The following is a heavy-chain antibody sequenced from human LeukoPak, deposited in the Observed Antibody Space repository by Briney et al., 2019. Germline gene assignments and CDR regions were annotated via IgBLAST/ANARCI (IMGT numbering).Heavy chain of an antibody. CDR1: GGSISSYY. CDR2: PYTGGST. Sequence: PSENLSFNCTVSGGSISSYYWSWIRPPHGQGLVWVGRPYTGGSTNSNPSLKSRVTISVDTSKNEFSLKLGSVTAADTAVYYCARDLVSSSWLSANYYYYYGMDVWGQGTTVTVSS. D-gene: IGHD6-13*01. V-gene: IGHV4-4*07. J-gene: IGHJ6*02. CDR3: ARDLVSSSWLSANYYYYYGMDV.